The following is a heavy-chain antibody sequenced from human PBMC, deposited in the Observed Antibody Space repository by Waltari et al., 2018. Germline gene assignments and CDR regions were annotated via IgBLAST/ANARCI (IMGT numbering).Heavy chain of an antibody. D-gene: IGHD3-3*01. J-gene: IGHJ6*02. CDR3: ARVTTIFGVVTDYYYYGMDV. V-gene: IGHV1-69*01. Sequence: QVQLVQSGAEVKKPGSSVKVSCKASGGTFSSYAISWVRQAPGQGLEWMGGIIPIFGTANYAQKFQGRVTITADESTSTAYMELSSLRSEDTAVYYCARVTTIFGVVTDYYYYGMDVWGQGTTVTVSS. CDR2: IIPIFGTA. CDR1: GGTFSSYA.